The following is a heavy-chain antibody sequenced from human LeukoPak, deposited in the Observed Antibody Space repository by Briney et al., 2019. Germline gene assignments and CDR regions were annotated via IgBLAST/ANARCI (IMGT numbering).Heavy chain of an antibody. J-gene: IGHJ4*02. V-gene: IGHV1-2*02. CDR2: INPNGGDT. Sequence: ASVTVSCKASGYTYIGYYIHWVRQAPGQGLEWMGWINPNGGDTNYAQNFQGRVTMTRDTSISTAYMEMSRLRSDDTAVYYCASLSTRTTVTRALGYWGQGTLVTVSS. D-gene: IGHD4-17*01. CDR3: ASLSTRTTVTRALGY. CDR1: GYTYIGYY.